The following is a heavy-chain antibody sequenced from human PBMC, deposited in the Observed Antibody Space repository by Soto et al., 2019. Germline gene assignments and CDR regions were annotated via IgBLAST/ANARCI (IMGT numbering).Heavy chain of an antibody. J-gene: IGHJ6*02. CDR1: GFTFSSYA. D-gene: IGHD3-3*01. V-gene: IGHV3-30-3*01. Sequence: GGSLRLSCAASGFTFSSYAMHWVRQAPGKGLEWVAVISYDGSNKYYADSVKGRFTISRDNSKNTLYLQMNSLRAEDTAVYYCARALHVGGDYYYYGMDVWGQGTTVTVSS. CDR3: ARALHVGGDYYYYGMDV. CDR2: ISYDGSNK.